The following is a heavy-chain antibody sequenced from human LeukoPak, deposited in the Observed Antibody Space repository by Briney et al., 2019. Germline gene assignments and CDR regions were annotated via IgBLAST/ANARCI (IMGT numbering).Heavy chain of an antibody. Sequence: GGSLRLSCAASGFTFNNCWMSWVRQAPGKGLEWVATIKHDGSDKYYVDSVKGRFTISRDNAENSLYVQMDSLRAEDTAVYFCARDRPYDSRIGSPIDNWGQGTLVTVSS. CDR1: GFTFNNCW. CDR2: IKHDGSDK. D-gene: IGHD3-3*01. CDR3: ARDRPYDSRIGSPIDN. V-gene: IGHV3-7*01. J-gene: IGHJ4*02.